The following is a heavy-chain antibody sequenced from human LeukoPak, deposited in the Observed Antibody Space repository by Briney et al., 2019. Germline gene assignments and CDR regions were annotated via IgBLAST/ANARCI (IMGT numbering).Heavy chain of an antibody. V-gene: IGHV4-39*01. J-gene: IGHJ6*04. D-gene: IGHD3-10*01. CDR2: IYYSGST. CDR3: ARLTYYYGSGSYPDV. Sequence: SETLSLTCTVSGGSISSSSYYWGWIRQPPGKGLEWIVSIYYSGSTYYNPSLKSRVTISVDTSKNQFSLKLSSVTAADTAVYYCARLTYYYGSGSYPDVWGKGTTVTISS. CDR1: GGSISSSSYY.